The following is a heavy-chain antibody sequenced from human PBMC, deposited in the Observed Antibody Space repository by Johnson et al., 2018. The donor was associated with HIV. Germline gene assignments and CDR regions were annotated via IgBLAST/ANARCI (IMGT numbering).Heavy chain of an antibody. Sequence: QVQLVESGGGVVQPGRSLRLSCAASGFSFSNYPMHWVRQAPGKGLEWVTHISYDGANKYYSGSVRGRFTISRDNSRNTLNLQMDSLREDDTAVYYCAKDLDRELLALWAFHTWGQGTMVTVSS. D-gene: IGHD2-8*02. V-gene: IGHV3-30*04. CDR3: AKDLDRELLALWAFHT. CDR2: ISYDGANK. CDR1: GFSFSNYP. J-gene: IGHJ3*02.